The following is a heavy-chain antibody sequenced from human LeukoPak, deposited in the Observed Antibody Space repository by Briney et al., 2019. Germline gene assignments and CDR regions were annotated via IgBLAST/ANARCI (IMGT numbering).Heavy chain of an antibody. CDR3: ARDLVVVVAATPGAFDI. CDR2: ISSSSRYI. CDR1: GFTFSSSG. V-gene: IGHV3-21*01. J-gene: IGHJ3*02. D-gene: IGHD2-15*01. Sequence: GRSLRPSCAASGFTFSSSGTHSARHAPGKGLEWVSSISSSSRYIYYADSVKGRFTISRDNAKNSLYLQMNSLRAEDTAVYYCARDLVVVVAATPGAFDIWGQGTMVTVSS.